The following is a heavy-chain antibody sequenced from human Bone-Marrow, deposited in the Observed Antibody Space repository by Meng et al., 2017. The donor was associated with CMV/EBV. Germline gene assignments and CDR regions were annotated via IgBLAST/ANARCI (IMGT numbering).Heavy chain of an antibody. D-gene: IGHD3-22*01. CDR3: AKHYYDSSGYYPEAFHI. V-gene: IGHV3-23*01. J-gene: IGHJ3*02. Sequence: GGSLRLTCAASGFTPRSYAMSWVRQAPGKGPEWVSAISSTGSTHYADSVKGRFTISRDNFKNTLHLQMNSLRAEDTAVYYCAKHYYDSSGYYPEAFHIWGQGTMVTVSS. CDR1: GFTPRSYA. CDR2: ISSTGST.